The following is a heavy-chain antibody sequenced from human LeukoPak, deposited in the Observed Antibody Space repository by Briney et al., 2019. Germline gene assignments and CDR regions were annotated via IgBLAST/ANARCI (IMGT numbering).Heavy chain of an antibody. D-gene: IGHD4-17*01. CDR3: AKATTVTTKGGFDY. CDR2: ISSSSSYI. Sequence: GGSLRLSCAASGFTFRSYNMNWVRQAPGKRPEWVSSISSSSSYIYYADSVKGRFTISRDNAKNSLYLQMNSLRAEDTALYYCAKATTVTTKGGFDYWGQGTLVTVSS. V-gene: IGHV3-21*01. J-gene: IGHJ4*02. CDR1: GFTFRSYN.